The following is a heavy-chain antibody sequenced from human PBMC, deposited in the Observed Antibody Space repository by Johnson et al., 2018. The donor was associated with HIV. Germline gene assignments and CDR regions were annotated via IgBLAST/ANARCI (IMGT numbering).Heavy chain of an antibody. J-gene: IGHJ3*02. V-gene: IGHV3-66*01. CDR1: GFTVSSNY. D-gene: IGHD6-13*01. Sequence: VQLVESGGGLVQPGGSLRLSCAASGFTVSSNYMSWVRQAPGKGLEWVSVVYTGDTYYPGSVKGRFTISRDNAKNSLYLQMNTLRAEDTAVYYCARDSPRAAAGLLIGAFDIWGQGTMVTVSS. CDR2: VYTGDT. CDR3: ARDSPRAAAGLLIGAFDI.